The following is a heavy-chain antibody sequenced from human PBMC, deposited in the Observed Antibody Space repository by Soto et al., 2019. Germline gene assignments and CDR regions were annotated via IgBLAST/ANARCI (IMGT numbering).Heavy chain of an antibody. CDR2: IWYDGSNK. J-gene: IGHJ6*02. Sequence: GGSLRLSCAASGFTFGSYGMHWVRQAPGKGLEWVAVIWYDGSNKYYADSVKGRFTISRDNSKNTLYLQMNSLRAEDTAVYYCARGDIVVVPAAIYNYGMDVWGQGTTVTVSS. V-gene: IGHV3-33*01. CDR1: GFTFGSYG. D-gene: IGHD2-2*01. CDR3: ARGDIVVVPAAIYNYGMDV.